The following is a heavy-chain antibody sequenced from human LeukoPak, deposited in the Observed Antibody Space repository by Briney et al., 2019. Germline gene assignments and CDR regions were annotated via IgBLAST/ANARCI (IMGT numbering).Heavy chain of an antibody. Sequence: GGSLRLSCAASGFTFSGYGMHWVRQAPGKGLEWVSSISSSSSYIYYADSVKGRFTISRDNAKNSLYLQMNSLRAEDTAVYYCARERDYYDSSGFLDYFDYWGQGTLVTVSS. V-gene: IGHV3-21*01. J-gene: IGHJ4*02. D-gene: IGHD3-22*01. CDR2: ISSSSSYI. CDR3: ARERDYYDSSGFLDYFDY. CDR1: GFTFSGYG.